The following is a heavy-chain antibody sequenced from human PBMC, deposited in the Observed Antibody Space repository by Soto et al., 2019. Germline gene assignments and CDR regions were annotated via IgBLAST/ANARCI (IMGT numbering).Heavy chain of an antibody. J-gene: IGHJ4*02. CDR2: TSYDGSDK. V-gene: IGHV3-30*03. Sequence: PGGSLRLSCGASGFTFSDYGMHWVRQAPGKGLEWVAVTSYDGSDKYYADSVQGRFTISRDNSKNTLYLQMNSLRVEDTAVYYCARQYYDTSGYYADHWGQGTLVTVSS. D-gene: IGHD3-22*01. CDR1: GFTFSDYG. CDR3: ARQYYDTSGYYADH.